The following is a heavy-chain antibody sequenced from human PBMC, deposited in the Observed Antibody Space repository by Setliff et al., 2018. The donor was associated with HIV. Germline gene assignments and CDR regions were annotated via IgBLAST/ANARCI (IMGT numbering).Heavy chain of an antibody. CDR2: IDPEDGET. Sequence: ASVKVSCKASGYTFTDYYIHWVQQAPGKGLEWMGHIDPEDGETIYAGNFQGRVTMTADRSTNTAYMELGSLRSEDTAVYYCASFVSRDSTDEYYRPPGDHPLYYFDYWAQGTLVTVSS. CDR3: ASFVSRDSTDEYYRPPGDHPLYYFDY. D-gene: IGHD3-10*01. CDR1: GYTFTDYY. J-gene: IGHJ4*02. V-gene: IGHV1-69-2*01.